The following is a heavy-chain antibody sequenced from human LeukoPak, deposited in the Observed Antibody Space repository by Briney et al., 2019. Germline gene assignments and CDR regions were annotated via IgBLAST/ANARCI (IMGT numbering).Heavy chain of an antibody. J-gene: IGHJ5*02. CDR2: IYYSGST. CDR1: GGSVSSGSYY. V-gene: IGHV4-61*01. Sequence: SETLSLTCTVSGGSVSSGSYYWSWIRQPPGKGLEWFGYIYYSGSTNYNPSLKSRVTISVDTSKNQFSLKLSSVTAADTAVYYCARVVVATLGVHWFDPWGQGTLVTVSS. D-gene: IGHD5-12*01. CDR3: ARVVVATLGVHWFDP.